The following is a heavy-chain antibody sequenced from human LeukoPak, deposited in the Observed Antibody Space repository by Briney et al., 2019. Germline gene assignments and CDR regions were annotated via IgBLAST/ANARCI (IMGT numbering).Heavy chain of an antibody. Sequence: GASVKVSCKASGYNFNNHDINWVRQATGRGLEWLGRMNPNSGNAGYAQKLQGRVTMTWDSSTNTAYLEVTALRSDDTAVYYCAKSSGDYFFDYWGQGTLVTVSS. J-gene: IGHJ4*02. CDR3: AKSSGDYFFDY. V-gene: IGHV1-8*01. CDR2: MNPNSGNA. D-gene: IGHD3-22*01. CDR1: GYNFNNHD.